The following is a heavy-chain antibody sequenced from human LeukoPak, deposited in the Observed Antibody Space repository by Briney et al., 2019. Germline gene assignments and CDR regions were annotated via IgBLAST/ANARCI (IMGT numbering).Heavy chain of an antibody. CDR3: ARTILPRWWFDP. CDR2: IYYSGNT. V-gene: IGHV4-39*01. D-gene: IGHD2-21*01. J-gene: IGHJ5*02. CDR1: GGSISNSNYY. Sequence: SETLSLTCTVSGGSISNSNYYWGWIRQSPGRGLEWIGSIYYSGNTYYNPSLKGRVTISVDTPENQFSLILSSVTAADTAVYYCARTILPRWWFDPWGQGTLVTVSS.